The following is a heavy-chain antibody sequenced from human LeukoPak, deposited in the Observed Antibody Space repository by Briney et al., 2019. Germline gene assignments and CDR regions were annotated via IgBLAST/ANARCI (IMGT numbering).Heavy chain of an antibody. D-gene: IGHD2-21*01. CDR3: SRDHCSPAPYYYYHYGKDG. CDR2: IWYDGSNK. J-gene: IGHJ6*02. Sequence: PGRSLRLSCAASGFTFSSYGMHWVRQAPGKGLEWVAVIWYDGSNKYYADSVKGRFTISRDNSKNTLYLQMNSLRAEDTAVYYRSRDHCSPAPYYYYHYGKDGRGQRNKV. CDR1: GFTFSSYG. V-gene: IGHV3-33*01.